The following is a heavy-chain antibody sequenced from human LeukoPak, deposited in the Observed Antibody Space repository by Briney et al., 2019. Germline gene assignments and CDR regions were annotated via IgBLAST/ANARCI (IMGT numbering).Heavy chain of an antibody. V-gene: IGHV3-21*01. J-gene: IGHJ4*02. CDR1: GFTFSSYT. CDR3: ARHVVAVGFDY. D-gene: IGHD3-22*01. CDR2: ITSSSSYV. Sequence: GGSLRLSCAASGFTFSSYTMNWVRQAPGKGLEWVSSITSSSSYVYYVDSVMGRFTISRDNANNSLYLQMNSLRAEDTAVYYCARHVVAVGFDYWGQGTLVTVSS.